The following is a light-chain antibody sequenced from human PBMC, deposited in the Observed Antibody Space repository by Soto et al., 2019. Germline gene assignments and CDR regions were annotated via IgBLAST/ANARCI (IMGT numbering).Light chain of an antibody. J-gene: IGKJ4*01. CDR3: QQYHNLSPLT. CDR1: QDIGNS. V-gene: IGKV1-33*01. Sequence: DLQMTQSPSSLSASVGDRVTITCQASQDIGNSLNWYQQKPGKAPKLLIYDASNLETGVPSRFSGSRSGTDFTFTISSLQTDDIATYYCQQYHNLSPLTFGGGTKVEIK. CDR2: DAS.